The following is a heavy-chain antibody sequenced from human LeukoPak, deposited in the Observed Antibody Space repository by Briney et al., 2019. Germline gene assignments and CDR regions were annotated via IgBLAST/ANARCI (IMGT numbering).Heavy chain of an antibody. D-gene: IGHD5-12*01. CDR1: GGSISSSSYY. V-gene: IGHV4-39*07. J-gene: IGHJ4*02. CDR2: IYYSGST. Sequence: NPSETLSLTCTVSGGSISSSSYYWGWIRQPPGKGLEWIGSIYYSGSTYYNPSLKSRVTISVDTSKNQFSLKLSSVTAADTAVYYCARASRRGGYPYWGQGTLVTVSS. CDR3: ARASRRGGYPY.